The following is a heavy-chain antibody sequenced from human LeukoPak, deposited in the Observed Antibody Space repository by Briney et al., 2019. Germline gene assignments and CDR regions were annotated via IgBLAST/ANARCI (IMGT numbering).Heavy chain of an antibody. V-gene: IGHV1-18*01. CDR3: ARGRGDSSGSVIDDY. CDR1: GYTFTSYG. J-gene: IGHJ4*02. D-gene: IGHD3-22*01. CDR2: ISAYNGNT. Sequence: ASVNVSCKASGYTFTSYGISWVRQAPGQGLEWMGWISAYNGNTNYAQKLQGRVTMTTDTSTSTAYMEVRSLRSDDTAVYYCARGRGDSSGSVIDDYWGQGTLVTVSS.